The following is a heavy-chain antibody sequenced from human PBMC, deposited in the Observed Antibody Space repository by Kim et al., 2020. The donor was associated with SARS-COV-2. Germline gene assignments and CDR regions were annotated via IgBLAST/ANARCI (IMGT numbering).Heavy chain of an antibody. J-gene: IGHJ6*02. CDR3: TSNTYGMDV. V-gene: IGHV3-49*02. Sequence: GTTEYAASVKGRFTISRDDSKSIAYLQMNSLKTEDTAVYYCTSNTYGMDVWGQGTTVTVSS. CDR2: GTT.